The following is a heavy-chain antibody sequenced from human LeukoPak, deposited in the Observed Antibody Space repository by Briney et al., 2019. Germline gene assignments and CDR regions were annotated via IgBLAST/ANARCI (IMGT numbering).Heavy chain of an antibody. CDR1: GFTFSSYG. D-gene: IGHD3-10*01. Sequence: PGGSLRLSCAASGFTFSSYGMHWVRQAPGKGLEWVAVISYDGSNKYYTDSVKGRFTISRDNSKNTLYLQMNSLRAEDTAVYYCAKGLGRSTMVRGGFDYWGQGTLVTVSS. CDR3: AKGLGRSTMVRGGFDY. CDR2: ISYDGSNK. J-gene: IGHJ4*02. V-gene: IGHV3-30*18.